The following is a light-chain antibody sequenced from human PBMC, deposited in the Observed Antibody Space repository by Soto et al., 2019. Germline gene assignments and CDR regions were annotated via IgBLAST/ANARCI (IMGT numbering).Light chain of an antibody. Sequence: EIVLTQSPDTLSLSPGERATLSCRASESVTSSHLAWYQQKRGQAPRLLIYGASSRATDIPDRFSGSGSGTDFTLTISRLEPEDFELYYCQHYGSSSNTFGQGTRLEIK. V-gene: IGKV3-20*01. J-gene: IGKJ5*01. CDR1: ESVTSSH. CDR2: GAS. CDR3: QHYGSSSNT.